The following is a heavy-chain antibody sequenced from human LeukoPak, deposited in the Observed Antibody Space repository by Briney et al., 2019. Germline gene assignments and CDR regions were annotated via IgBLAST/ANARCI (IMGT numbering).Heavy chain of an antibody. CDR3: ARGVTTGGFDY. J-gene: IGHJ4*02. D-gene: IGHD4-11*01. V-gene: IGHV1-18*04. CDR2: ISAYNGNT. Sequence: GESLKISCKGSGYSFTSYWIGWVRQAPGQGLEWMGWISAYNGNTNYAQKLQGRVTMTTDTSTSTAYMELRSLRSDDTAVYYCARGVTTGGFDYWGQGTLVTVSS. CDR1: GYSFTSYW.